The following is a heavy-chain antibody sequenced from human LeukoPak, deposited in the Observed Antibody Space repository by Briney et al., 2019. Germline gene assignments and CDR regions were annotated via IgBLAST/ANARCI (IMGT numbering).Heavy chain of an antibody. Sequence: PGGSLRLSCAASGSTFDDYAMHWVRQAPGKGLEWVSGISWNSGSIGYADSVKGRFTISRDNAKNSLYLQMNSLRAEDTALYYCAKDRGIAQYYFDYWGQGTLVTVSS. CDR2: ISWNSGSI. J-gene: IGHJ4*02. CDR1: GSTFDDYA. V-gene: IGHV3-9*01. D-gene: IGHD6-13*01. CDR3: AKDRGIAQYYFDY.